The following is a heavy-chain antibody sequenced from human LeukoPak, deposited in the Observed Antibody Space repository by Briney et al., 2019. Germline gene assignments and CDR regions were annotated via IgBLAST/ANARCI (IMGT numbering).Heavy chain of an antibody. V-gene: IGHV1-2*06. Sequence: ASVKVSCKASGYTLTAYYIYWVRQAPGQGLEWMGRMNPNSGGTDYAQNFQGRVTMTGDTSISTAYMELSRLRSDDTAVYHCARGYCSGGTCYLVENWLDPWGQGTLVTVSS. CDR1: GYTLTAYY. CDR3: ARGYCSGGTCYLVENWLDP. D-gene: IGHD2-15*01. CDR2: MNPNSGGT. J-gene: IGHJ5*02.